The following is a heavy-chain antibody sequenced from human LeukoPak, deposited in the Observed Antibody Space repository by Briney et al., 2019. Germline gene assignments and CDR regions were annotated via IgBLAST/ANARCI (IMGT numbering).Heavy chain of an antibody. CDR1: GYSFPSSW. CDR3: ARLKDYGDYIYSFDI. J-gene: IGHJ3*02. Sequence: TGESLQISCKGSGYSFPSSWIGWVRQMPGKGLEWMGSVYPGDSDIRYRPSFQGQVTISADKSITTAYLQWSSLKASDTAMYYCARLKDYGDYIYSFDIWGQGTMVTVSS. CDR2: VYPGDSDI. D-gene: IGHD4-17*01. V-gene: IGHV5-51*01.